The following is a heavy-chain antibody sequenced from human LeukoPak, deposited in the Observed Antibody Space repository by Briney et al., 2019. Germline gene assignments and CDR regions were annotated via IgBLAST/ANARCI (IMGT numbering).Heavy chain of an antibody. CDR2: ISFSSATI. CDR3: ARDSGSYLDY. D-gene: IGHD1-26*01. CDR1: EFTFSSYS. V-gene: IGHV3-48*01. Sequence: PGGSLRLSCEASEFTFSSYSMNWVRQAPGKGLEWVSYISFSSATIHYADTVKGRFTVSRDNAKNLLYLQMNSLRAEDTAVYYCARDSGSYLDYWGQGTLVTVSS. J-gene: IGHJ4*02.